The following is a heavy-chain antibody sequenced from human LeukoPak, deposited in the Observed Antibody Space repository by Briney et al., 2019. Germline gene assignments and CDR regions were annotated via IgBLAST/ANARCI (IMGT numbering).Heavy chain of an antibody. Sequence: ASVKVSCKASGYTFTGYYMHWVRQAPGQGLEWMGWINPNSGGTNYAQKFQGRVTMTRDTSISTAYMELSRLRSDDTAVYYCAREAFPRITIFGVADWGQGTLVTVSS. D-gene: IGHD3-3*01. J-gene: IGHJ4*02. CDR1: GYTFTGYY. CDR3: AREAFPRITIFGVAD. V-gene: IGHV1-2*02. CDR2: INPNSGGT.